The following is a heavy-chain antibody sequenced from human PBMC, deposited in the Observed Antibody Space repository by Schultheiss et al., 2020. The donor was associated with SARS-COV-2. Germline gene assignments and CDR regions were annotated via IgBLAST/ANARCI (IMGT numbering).Heavy chain of an antibody. D-gene: IGHD2-8*01. V-gene: IGHV4-59*08. CDR3: ARRSAVSDFDY. CDR1: GGSFSGYY. Sequence: SQTLSLTCAVYGGSFSGYYWNWIRQPPGKGLEWIGYIYYSGSTNYNPSLKSRVTISVDTSKNQFSLKLSSVTAADTAVYYCARRSAVSDFDYWGQGTLVTVSS. J-gene: IGHJ4*02. CDR2: IYYSGST.